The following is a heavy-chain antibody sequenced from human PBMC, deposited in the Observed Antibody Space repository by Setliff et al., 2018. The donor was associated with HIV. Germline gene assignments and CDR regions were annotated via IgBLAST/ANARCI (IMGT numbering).Heavy chain of an antibody. CDR1: CGSISSSSSY. J-gene: IGHJ4*02. Sequence: PSETLSLTCTVSCGSISSSSSYWGWIRQPPGKGLEWIGNIYYSGSTYYNPSLKSRVTISVDTSKNQFSLKLSSVTAADTAVYYCASPASGGSSGQYHYWGQGTLVTVSS. D-gene: IGHD6-19*01. V-gene: IGHV4-39*01. CDR2: IYYSGST. CDR3: ASPASGGSSGQYHY.